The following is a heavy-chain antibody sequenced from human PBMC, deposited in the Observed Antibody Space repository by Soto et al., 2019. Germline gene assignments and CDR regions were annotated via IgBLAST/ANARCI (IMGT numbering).Heavy chain of an antibody. CDR1: GFTFSTSD. J-gene: IGHJ2*01. D-gene: IGHD4-17*01. CDR3: ARELADAVTTAWYFDL. CDR2: IGRGGDT. Sequence: EVQLVESGGGLVQPGGSLRLSCAASGFTFSTSDMHWVRHVTGKGLEWVSAIGRGGDTYYPGSLRDRFTISRENAKNSLYLQMNNLRAGDTAVYYCARELADAVTTAWYFDLWGRGTLVTVSS. V-gene: IGHV3-13*01.